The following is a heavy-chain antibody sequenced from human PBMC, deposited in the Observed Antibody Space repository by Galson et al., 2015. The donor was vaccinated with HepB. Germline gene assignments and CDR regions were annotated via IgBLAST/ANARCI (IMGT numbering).Heavy chain of an antibody. J-gene: IGHJ4*02. CDR2: IYYTGST. D-gene: IGHD1-26*01. V-gene: IGHV4-61*01. CDR1: GGAVSSGSYY. CDR3: ARVPLTSTYFDY. Sequence: TLSLTCTVSGGAVSSGSYYWSWVRQPPGKGLEWIAYIYYTGSTNYNPSLKSRVTISVDTSKNQFSLNLSSVTAADTALYYCARVPLTSTYFDYWGQGALVTVSS.